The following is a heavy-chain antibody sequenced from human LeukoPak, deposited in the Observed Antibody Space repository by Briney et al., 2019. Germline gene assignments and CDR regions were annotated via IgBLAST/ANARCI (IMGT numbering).Heavy chain of an antibody. V-gene: IGHV3-30*02. D-gene: IGHD5-18*01. Sequence: GGSLRLSCAASGFTFSSYGMHWVRQAPGKGLEWVAFIRYDGSNKYCADSVKGRFTISRDNSKNTLYLQMNSLRAEDTAVYYCAKPAWSYGFEFDYWGQGTLVTVSS. CDR3: AKPAWSYGFEFDY. CDR2: IRYDGSNK. J-gene: IGHJ4*02. CDR1: GFTFSSYG.